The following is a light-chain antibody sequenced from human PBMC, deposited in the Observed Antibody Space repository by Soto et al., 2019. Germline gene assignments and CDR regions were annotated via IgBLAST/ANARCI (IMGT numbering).Light chain of an antibody. CDR2: RNN. CDR3: AAWDDSLKSVV. J-gene: IGLJ2*01. V-gene: IGLV1-47*01. Sequence: HSVLTQAPSASGAPGQRVTISCSGASSNIGSNYVYWYQQFPGTAPKLLILRNNQRPSGVPDRFSGSKSGTSASLAISGLRSEDEADYHCAAWDDSLKSVVFGGGTKLTVL. CDR1: SSNIGSNY.